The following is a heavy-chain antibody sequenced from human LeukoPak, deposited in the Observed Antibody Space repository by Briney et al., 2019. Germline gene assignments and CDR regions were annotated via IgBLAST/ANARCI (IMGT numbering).Heavy chain of an antibody. CDR1: GFTFSGNG. D-gene: IGHD2-15*01. CDR2: IWYDGSRK. V-gene: IGHV3-33*01. Sequence: GSLRLSCAASGFTFSGNGMHWVRQPPGKGLEWVAVIWYDGSRKYYVDSVKGRFTISRDNSKNTLYVQMNSLRAEDTAVYYCARDSGGNSGNLGSFDYWGQGTLVTV. CDR3: ARDSGGNSGNLGSFDY. J-gene: IGHJ4*02.